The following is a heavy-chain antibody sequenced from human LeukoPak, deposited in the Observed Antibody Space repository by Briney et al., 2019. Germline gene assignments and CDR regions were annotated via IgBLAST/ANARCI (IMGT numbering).Heavy chain of an antibody. V-gene: IGHV3-21*04. Sequence: GGSLRLSCAASGFTLSSHSMNWVRQAPGKGLEWVSSISSSSSYIHSADSVKGRFTISRDNAKNSLYLQMNSLRAEDTAVYYCARDAGGAWPFDYWGEGTRVIVSS. CDR3: ARDAGGAWPFDY. CDR1: GFTLSSHS. D-gene: IGHD4-17*01. CDR2: ISSSSSYI. J-gene: IGHJ4*02.